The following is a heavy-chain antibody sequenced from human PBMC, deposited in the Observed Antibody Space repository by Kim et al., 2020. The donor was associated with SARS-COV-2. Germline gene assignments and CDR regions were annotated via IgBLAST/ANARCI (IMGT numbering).Heavy chain of an antibody. CDR1: GGSISSYY. Sequence: SETLSLTCTVSGGSISSYYWSWIRQPPGKGLEWIGYIYYSGSTNYNPSLKSRVTISVDTSKNQFSLKLSSVTAADTAVYYCARLVVTGRWFDPWGQGTLVTVSS. J-gene: IGHJ5*02. CDR3: ARLVVTGRWFDP. CDR2: IYYSGST. D-gene: IGHD2-15*01. V-gene: IGHV4-59*13.